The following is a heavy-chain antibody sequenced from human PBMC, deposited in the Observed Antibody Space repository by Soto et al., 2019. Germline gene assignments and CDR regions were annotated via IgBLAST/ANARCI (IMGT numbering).Heavy chain of an antibody. V-gene: IGHV4-34*01. CDR2: INHSGSS. J-gene: IGHJ5*02. CDR1: DGSLSNYY. CDR3: ASKLRFLDENWLNP. Sequence: SETLSLTCGVHDGSLSNYYWNWIRQPPGKGLEWIGEINHSGSSVYNPSLKSRVTISVDTSKNQFSLTLTSVTAADMGVYFCASKLRFLDENWLNPWGQGTLVTVSS. D-gene: IGHD3-3*01.